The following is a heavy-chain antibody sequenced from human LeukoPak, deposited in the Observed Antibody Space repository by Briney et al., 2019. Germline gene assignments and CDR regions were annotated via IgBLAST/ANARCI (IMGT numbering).Heavy chain of an antibody. CDR1: GFTFSTSW. D-gene: IGHD5-24*01. CDR3: VKDRRWHLFDN. V-gene: IGHV3-7*01. Sequence: GGSLRLSCAGSGFTFSTSWMTWVRQAPGKGLEWVAHIKEDGSQTYYVDSVKGRFTISRDNAKNSLYLQMNSLRAEDTAVYYCVKDRRWHLFDNWGQGTPVTVSS. J-gene: IGHJ4*02. CDR2: IKEDGSQT.